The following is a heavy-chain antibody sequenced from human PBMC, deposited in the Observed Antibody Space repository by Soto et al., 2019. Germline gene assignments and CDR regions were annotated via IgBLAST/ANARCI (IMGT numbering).Heavy chain of an antibody. CDR2: ISAAGDP. Sequence: EVQLVESGGGLVQPGGSLRLSCGASGFTFRNYDMHWVRQGTGKGREWVSGISAAGDPDYADSVEGRFTISRENAQNSFFMKMSILRLGDTAVYSCARTDRDFYGLDVWGQGTTVIGSS. J-gene: IGHJ6*02. V-gene: IGHV3-13*05. CDR1: GFTFRNYD. CDR3: ARTDRDFYGLDV.